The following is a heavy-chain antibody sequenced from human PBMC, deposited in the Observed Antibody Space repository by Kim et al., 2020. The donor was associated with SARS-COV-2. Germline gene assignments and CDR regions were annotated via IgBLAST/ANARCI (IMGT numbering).Heavy chain of an antibody. CDR1: GFTFSSYA. Sequence: GGSLRLSCAASGFTFSSYAMSWVRQAPGKGLEWVSAISGSGGSTYYADSVKGRFIISRDNSKNTLYLQMNSLRAEDTAVYYCAKEKTYYDFWSGYWHWFDPWSQGTLFTVSS. CDR3: AKEKTYYDFWSGYWHWFDP. D-gene: IGHD3-3*01. V-gene: IGHV3-23*01. CDR2: ISGSGGST. J-gene: IGHJ5*02.